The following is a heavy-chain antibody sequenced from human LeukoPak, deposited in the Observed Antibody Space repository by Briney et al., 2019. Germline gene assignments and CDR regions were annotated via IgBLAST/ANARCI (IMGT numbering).Heavy chain of an antibody. Sequence: SETLFLTCTVSGGSISSGDYYWSWIRQPPGKGLEWIGYIYYSGSTYYNPSLKSRVTISVDTSKNQFSLKLSSVTAADTAVYYCAREITAAGKNWFDPWGQGTLVTVSS. D-gene: IGHD6-13*01. CDR2: IYYSGST. CDR3: AREITAAGKNWFDP. CDR1: GGSISSGDYY. J-gene: IGHJ5*02. V-gene: IGHV4-30-4*01.